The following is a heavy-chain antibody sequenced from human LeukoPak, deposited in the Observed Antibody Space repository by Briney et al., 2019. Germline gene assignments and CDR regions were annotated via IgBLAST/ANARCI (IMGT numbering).Heavy chain of an antibody. J-gene: IGHJ3*02. Sequence: GGSLRLSCAASGFTLSSYEMNWVRQAPGKGLEWVSYISSSGSTIYYADSVKGRFTISRDNAKNSLYLQMNSLRAEDTAVYYCARVGSGWYGGAFDIWGQGTMVTVSS. CDR2: ISSSGSTI. D-gene: IGHD6-19*01. CDR1: GFTLSSYE. V-gene: IGHV3-48*03. CDR3: ARVGSGWYGGAFDI.